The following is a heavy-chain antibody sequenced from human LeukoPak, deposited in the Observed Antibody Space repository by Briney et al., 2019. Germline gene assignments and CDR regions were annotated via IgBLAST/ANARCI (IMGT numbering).Heavy chain of an antibody. CDR3: ARVPGEAQYYFDY. Sequence: ASVKVSCNASGYTFSRYYIHWVRQAPGQGLEWMGKMNPSGGTTTYAQKFQGRVTVTRDTPTSTVYMEMSSLRPVDTAVYYCARVPGEAQYYFDYWGQGTLVTVSS. CDR1: GYTFSRYY. CDR2: MNPSGGTT. D-gene: IGHD3-10*01. V-gene: IGHV1-46*01. J-gene: IGHJ4*02.